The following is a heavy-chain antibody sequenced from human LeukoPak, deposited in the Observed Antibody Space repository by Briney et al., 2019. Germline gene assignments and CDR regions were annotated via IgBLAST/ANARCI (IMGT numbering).Heavy chain of an antibody. V-gene: IGHV5-51*01. J-gene: IGHJ4*02. CDR1: GYSLTSYW. CDR3: ARSASFSGWYYFDY. Sequence: GESLMISCNGSGYSLTSYWIGWVRQMPGQGLEWMGIIYPGDSDTRYSPSFQGQVTISADKSISTAYLQWSSLKASDTAMYYCARSASFSGWYYFDYWGQGTLVTVSS. CDR2: IYPGDSDT. D-gene: IGHD6-19*01.